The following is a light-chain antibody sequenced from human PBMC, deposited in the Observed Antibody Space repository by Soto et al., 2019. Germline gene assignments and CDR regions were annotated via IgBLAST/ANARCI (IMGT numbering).Light chain of an antibody. Sequence: IVLTQSPAPLSLSPGERATISCRTSLSVRVYLDWYQQKPGQAPRLLLSDASNRATGIPARFSGGGSGTDFSLTISSLQHEDYAVYYYRQRPYWPPITFGQGTRLEIK. CDR2: DAS. J-gene: IGKJ5*01. CDR3: RQRPYWPPIT. V-gene: IGKV3-11*01. CDR1: LSVRVY.